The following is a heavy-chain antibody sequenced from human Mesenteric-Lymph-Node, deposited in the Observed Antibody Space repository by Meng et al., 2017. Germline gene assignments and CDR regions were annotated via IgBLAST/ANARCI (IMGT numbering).Heavy chain of an antibody. V-gene: IGHV3-23*01. CDR3: AKETIPTYEFVWGSYDY. Sequence: GESLKISCAASGFTFNNFVMNWVRQSPGKGLQWVSSINGDGDTTFYADSVRGRFTISRDNSKNTLYLQMNSLRDDDTAVYFCAKETIPTYEFVWGSYDYWGQGTLVTVSS. CDR2: INGDGDTT. CDR1: GFTFNNFV. D-gene: IGHD3-16*01. J-gene: IGHJ4*02.